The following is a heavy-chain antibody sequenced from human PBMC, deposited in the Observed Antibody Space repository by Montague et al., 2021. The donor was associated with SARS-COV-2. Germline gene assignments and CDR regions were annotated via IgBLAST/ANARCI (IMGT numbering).Heavy chain of an antibody. Sequence: PALVKPTQTLTLTCTFSGFSLSTGGMCVSWIRQPPGKALEWLARIDWXDDKYYSTSLKTRLTISKDTSKNQVVLTMTNMDPVDTATYYCARGYYDILTGYLDAFDIWGQGTMVTVSS. CDR1: GFSLSTGGMC. V-gene: IGHV2-70*11. CDR2: IDWXDDK. J-gene: IGHJ3*02. CDR3: ARGYYDILTGYLDAFDI. D-gene: IGHD3-9*01.